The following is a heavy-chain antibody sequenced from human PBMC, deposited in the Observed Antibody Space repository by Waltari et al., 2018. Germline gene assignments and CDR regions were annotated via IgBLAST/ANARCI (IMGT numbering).Heavy chain of an antibody. CDR2: INAGNGNT. CDR3: ARDREQLIDY. V-gene: IGHV1-3*01. Sequence: QVQLVQSGAEVKKPGASVTVSCKASGYTFTSYAMHWVRQAPGQRLEWMGWINAGNGNTKYSQKFQGRVTITRDTSASTAYMELSSLRSEDTAVYYCARDREQLIDYWGQGTLVTVSS. CDR1: GYTFTSYA. D-gene: IGHD6-6*01. J-gene: IGHJ4*02.